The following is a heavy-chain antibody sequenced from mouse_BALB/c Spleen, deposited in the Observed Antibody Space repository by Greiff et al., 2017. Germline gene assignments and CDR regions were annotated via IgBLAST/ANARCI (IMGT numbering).Heavy chain of an antibody. CDR1: GYAFTNYL. CDR2: INPGSGGT. J-gene: IGHJ2*01. CDR3: ARSLGSYFDY. Sequence: VQLQESGAELVRPGTSVKVSCKASGYAFTNYLIEWVKQRPGQGLEWIGVINPGSGGTNYNEKFKGKATLTADKSSSTAYMQLSSLTSDDSAVYFCARSLGSYFDYWGQGTTLTVSS. D-gene: IGHD3-1*01. V-gene: IGHV1-54*03.